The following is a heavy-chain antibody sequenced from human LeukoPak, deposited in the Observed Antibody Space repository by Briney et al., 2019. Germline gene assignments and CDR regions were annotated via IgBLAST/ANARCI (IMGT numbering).Heavy chain of an antibody. Sequence: SETLSLTCIVSGVSISNHYWSWIRQPPGKGLEWIGYVYNSGRTSYNPYLRGRVSISADMPKNQFSLKLTSVTAADTAVYYCARGYFYWGQGALVTVSS. CDR2: VYNSGRT. CDR3: ARGYFY. J-gene: IGHJ4*02. CDR1: GVSISNHY. V-gene: IGHV4-4*08. D-gene: IGHD3-9*01.